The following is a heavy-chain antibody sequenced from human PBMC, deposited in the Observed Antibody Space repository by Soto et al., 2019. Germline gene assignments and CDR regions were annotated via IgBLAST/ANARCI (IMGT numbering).Heavy chain of an antibody. D-gene: IGHD4-17*01. V-gene: IGHV3-23*01. CDR3: AKGHGDYFKPFDY. CDR1: GFTFSSYA. CDR2: ISGSGGST. J-gene: IGHJ4*02. Sequence: GGSLRLSCAASGFTFSSYAMSWVRQAPGKGMEWVSAISGSGGSTYYADSVKGRFTISRDNSKNTLYLQMNSLRAEDTAVYYCAKGHGDYFKPFDYWGQGTLVTVSS.